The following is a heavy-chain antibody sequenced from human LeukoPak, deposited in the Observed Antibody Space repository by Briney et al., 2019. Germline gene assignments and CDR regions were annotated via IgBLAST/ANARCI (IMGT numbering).Heavy chain of an antibody. D-gene: IGHD4-17*01. CDR2: IDPSDSYT. CDR3: ASSTAVTTHYFDF. V-gene: IGHV5-10-1*01. CDR1: GYSFTSYW. Sequence: GESLRISCKGSGYSFTSYWITWVRQMPGKGLEWMGRIDPSDSYTSYSPSFEGHVIISADKSISTAYLQWSSLKASDTAMYYCASSTAVTTHYFDFWGQGTLVTVSS. J-gene: IGHJ4*02.